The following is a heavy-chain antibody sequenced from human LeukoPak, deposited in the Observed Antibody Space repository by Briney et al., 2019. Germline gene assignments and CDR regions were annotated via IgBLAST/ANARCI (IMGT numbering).Heavy chain of an antibody. CDR3: ATLVVPAATSFDY. V-gene: IGHV4-30-4*08. Sequence: PSETLSLTCTVSGGSISSGDYYWSWIRQPPGKGLEWIGYIYYSGSTYYNPSLKSRVTISVDTSKNQFSLKLSSVTAADTAVYYCATLVVPAATSFDYWGQGTLVTVSS. CDR2: IYYSGST. D-gene: IGHD2-2*01. CDR1: GGSISSGDYY. J-gene: IGHJ4*02.